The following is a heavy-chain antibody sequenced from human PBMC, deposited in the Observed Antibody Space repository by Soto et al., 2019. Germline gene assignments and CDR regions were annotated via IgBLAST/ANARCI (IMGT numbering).Heavy chain of an antibody. CDR2: TYYRSKWYN. D-gene: IGHD2-21*02. V-gene: IGHV6-1*01. CDR3: ARVGVVTATLDAFDI. J-gene: IGHJ3*02. Sequence: TLSLTCAISGDSVSSNSAAWNWIRQSPSRGLEWLGRTYYRSKWYNDYAVSVKSRITINPDTSKNQFSLQLNSVTPEDTAVYYCARVGVVTATLDAFDIWCQGRMGTVS. CDR1: GDSVSSNSAA.